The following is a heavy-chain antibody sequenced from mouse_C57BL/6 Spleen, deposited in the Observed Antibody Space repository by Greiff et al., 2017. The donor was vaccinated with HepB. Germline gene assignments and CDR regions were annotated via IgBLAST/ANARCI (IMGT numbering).Heavy chain of an antibody. D-gene: IGHD2-4*01. CDR1: GYSFTGYF. CDR2: INPYNGDT. Sequence: EVKLVESGPELVKPGDSVKISCKASGYSFTGYFMNWVMQSHGKSLEWIGRINPYNGDTFYNQKFKGKATLTVDKSSSTAHMELRSLTSEYSAVYYCASGRDYDLAMDYWGQGTSVTVSS. V-gene: IGHV1-20*01. J-gene: IGHJ4*01. CDR3: ASGRDYDLAMDY.